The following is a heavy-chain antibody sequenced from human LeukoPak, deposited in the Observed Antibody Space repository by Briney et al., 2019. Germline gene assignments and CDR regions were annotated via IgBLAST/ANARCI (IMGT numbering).Heavy chain of an antibody. V-gene: IGHV3-74*01. CDR2: TDGRTT. CDR1: GFILGESW. Sequence: GGPLRLSCAGFGFILGESWMHWVRQTPGKGLVWVSRTDGRTTTYADSVRGRFSVSMDNAQNTLYLQMNSLGAEDTAVYYCTRDDYNRLWGQGALVTVSS. J-gene: IGHJ4*02. CDR3: TRDDYNRL. D-gene: IGHD1-14*01.